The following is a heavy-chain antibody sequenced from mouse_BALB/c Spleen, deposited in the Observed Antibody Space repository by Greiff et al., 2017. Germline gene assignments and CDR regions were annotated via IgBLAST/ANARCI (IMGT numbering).Heavy chain of an antibody. Sequence: EVKLVESGGDLVKPGGSLKLSCAASGFTFSSYGMSWVRQTPDKRLEWVATISSGGSYTYYPDSVKGRFTISRDNAKNTLYLQMSSLKSEDTAMYYCAREDLCDERVGAWFAYWGQGTLVTVSA. J-gene: IGHJ3*01. V-gene: IGHV5-6*01. D-gene: IGHD1-1*02. CDR1: GFTFSSYG. CDR3: AREDLCDERVGAWFAY. CDR2: ISSGGSYT.